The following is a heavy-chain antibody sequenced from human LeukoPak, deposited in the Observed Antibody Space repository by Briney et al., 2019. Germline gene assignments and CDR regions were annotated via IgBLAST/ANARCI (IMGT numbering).Heavy chain of an antibody. CDR3: ARGETRWTYYYDSSGYGLNY. V-gene: IGHV4-34*01. J-gene: IGHJ4*02. Sequence: SETLSLTCAVYGGSFSGYYWSWIRQPPGKGLEWIGEINHSGSTNYNPSLKSRVTISVDTSKNQFSLKLSSATAADTAVYYCARGETRWTYYYDSSGYGLNYWGQGTLVTVSS. CDR2: INHSGST. D-gene: IGHD3-22*01. CDR1: GGSFSGYY.